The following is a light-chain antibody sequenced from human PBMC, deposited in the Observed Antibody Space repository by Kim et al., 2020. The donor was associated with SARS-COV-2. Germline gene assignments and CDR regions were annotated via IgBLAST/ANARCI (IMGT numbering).Light chain of an antibody. CDR3: STRDSSNYVI. V-gene: IGLV3-19*01. CDR1: SFRKYY. Sequence: SSELTQDPAVSVALGQTVRITCQGDSFRKYYGSWYQQKPGQAPILVISGKSNRPSGIPDRFSGSSSGDTASLTNAGAQAEDEADYYCSTRDSSNYVIFGGGTKLTVL. CDR2: GKS. J-gene: IGLJ2*01.